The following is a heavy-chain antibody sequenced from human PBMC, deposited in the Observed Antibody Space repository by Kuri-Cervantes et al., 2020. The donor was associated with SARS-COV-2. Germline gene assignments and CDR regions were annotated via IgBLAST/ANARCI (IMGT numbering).Heavy chain of an antibody. CDR3: AIATRRNYYYGMDV. V-gene: IGHV4-34*01. J-gene: IGHJ6*02. CDR2: INHSGST. Sequence: GSLRLSCAVYGGSFSGYYWSWIRQPPGKGLEWIEEINHSGSTNYNPSLKSRVTISVDTSKNQFSLKLSSVTAADTAVYYCAIATRRNYYYGMDVWGQGTTVTVSS. CDR1: GGSFSGYY.